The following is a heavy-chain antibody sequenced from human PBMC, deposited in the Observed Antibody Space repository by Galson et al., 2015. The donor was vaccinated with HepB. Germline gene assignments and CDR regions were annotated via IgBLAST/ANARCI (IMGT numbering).Heavy chain of an antibody. D-gene: IGHD3-10*01. Sequence: SVKVSCKASGYTFTSYDINWVRQATGQGLEWIGWMNPVSGNTGYAQKFQGRVTMTRDTSISTAYMELSSLRSEDTAVYYCARGRGATYGSLYFDYWGQGNLVTVSS. CDR2: MNPVSGNT. CDR3: ARGRGATYGSLYFDY. V-gene: IGHV1-8*01. CDR1: GYTFTSYD. J-gene: IGHJ4*02.